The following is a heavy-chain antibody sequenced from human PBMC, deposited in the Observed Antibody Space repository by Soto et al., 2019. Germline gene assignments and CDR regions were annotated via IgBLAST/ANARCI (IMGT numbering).Heavy chain of an antibody. CDR2: INPNTGNT. CDR3: ARAGSYCSGGSCSFAY. CDR1: GYTFSGHF. V-gene: IGHV1-2*02. D-gene: IGHD2-15*01. Sequence: SDKVSCRTSGYTFSGHFLQWVRQAPEAGPEWMGWINPNTGNTKYGQKFEGRVTMTTDMSSSTAYMELTRLTVGDTAVYFCARAGSYCSGGSCSFAYWGQGSLVTVSS. J-gene: IGHJ4*02.